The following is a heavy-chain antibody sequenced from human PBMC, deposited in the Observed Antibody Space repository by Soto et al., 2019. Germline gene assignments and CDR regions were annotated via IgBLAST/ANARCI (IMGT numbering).Heavy chain of an antibody. CDR2: ISAYNGNT. CDR1: GYTFTSYG. CDR3: AGDLHGYPYY. V-gene: IGHV1-18*01. J-gene: IGHJ4*02. Sequence: QVQLVQSGAEVKKPGASVKVSCKASGYTFTSYGISWVRQAPGQGLEWMGWISAYNGNTNYAQKLQGRVTMTTDTATGTAYVEMRSLRADDTAVYYCAGDLHGYPYYWGEGTLVVVCS. D-gene: IGHD3-16*01.